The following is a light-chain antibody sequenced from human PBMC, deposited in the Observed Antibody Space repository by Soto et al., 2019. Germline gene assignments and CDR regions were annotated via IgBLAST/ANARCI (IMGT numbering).Light chain of an antibody. CDR1: QSVSGSY. CDR3: QQYGSSPLT. V-gene: IGKV3-20*01. Sequence: EIVLTQSPGTLSLSPGERVTLSCRASQSVSGSYLAWYQQKPGQSPRLLIYGASSRATGTPDRFSGSGSGTQFTLTISILEHEDFAVYYCQQYGSSPLTFGGGPKVEIK. CDR2: GAS. J-gene: IGKJ4*01.